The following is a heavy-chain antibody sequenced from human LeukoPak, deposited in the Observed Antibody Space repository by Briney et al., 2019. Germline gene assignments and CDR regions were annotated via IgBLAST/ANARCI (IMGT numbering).Heavy chain of an antibody. CDR1: GFTFSNAW. V-gene: IGHV3-15*07. CDR3: ATDFYDST. J-gene: IGHJ5*02. Sequence: GSLRLSCATSGFTFSNAWMNWVRQAPGKGLEWVGRIRSNFDGGTIDYAAPVKGRFTLSRDDSKTTLYLQMNSLRTEDTAVYYCATDFYDSTWGQGTLVTVSS. CDR2: IRSNFDGGTI. D-gene: IGHD3-22*01.